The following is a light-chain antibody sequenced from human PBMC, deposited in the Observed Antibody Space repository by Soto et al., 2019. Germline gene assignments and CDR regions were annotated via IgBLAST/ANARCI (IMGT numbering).Light chain of an antibody. CDR2: AAS. J-gene: IGKJ5*01. V-gene: IGKV1-9*01. CDR3: QQLNGYPLT. CDR1: QGISSY. Sequence: DIQLTQSPSFLSASVGDRVTITCRASQGISSYLAWYQQKPGTAPKLLIYAASTLQSGVPSRFSGSGSGTEFTLTISSLQPEDFATYYCQQLNGYPLTFGQGTRLEMK.